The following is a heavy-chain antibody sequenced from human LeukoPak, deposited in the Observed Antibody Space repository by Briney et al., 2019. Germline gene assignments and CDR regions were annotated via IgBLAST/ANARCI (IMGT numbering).Heavy chain of an antibody. Sequence: GSLRLSCAASGFTVSSNYMSWVRQAPGKGLEWVSVIHSGGSTYYADSVKGRFTISRDNSKNTLYLQMNSLRAEDTAVYYCARGGVFRWFDPWGQGTLVTVSS. CDR1: GFTVSSNY. D-gene: IGHD2-8*01. V-gene: IGHV3-53*01. CDR2: IHSGGST. J-gene: IGHJ5*02. CDR3: ARGGVFRWFDP.